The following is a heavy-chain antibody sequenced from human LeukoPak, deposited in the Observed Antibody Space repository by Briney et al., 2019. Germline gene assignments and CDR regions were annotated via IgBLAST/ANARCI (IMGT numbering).Heavy chain of an antibody. CDR1: GLTFSKSW. D-gene: IGHD2-21*01. Sequence: GGSLRLSCAASGLTFSKSWMNWVRQAPGKGLEWIAIIKSDGSETIYVDSVRGRFTISRDNAKNSLHLQMSSLKVEDTAVYFCASGTGGLIESWGQGTQVIVSS. V-gene: IGHV3-7*01. J-gene: IGHJ4*02. CDR2: IKSDGSET. CDR3: ASGTGGLIES.